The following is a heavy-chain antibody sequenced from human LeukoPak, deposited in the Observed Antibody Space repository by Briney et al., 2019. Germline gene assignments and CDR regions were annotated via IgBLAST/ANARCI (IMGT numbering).Heavy chain of an antibody. CDR3: ARGQRRHIDMAPSFDY. V-gene: IGHV1-2*02. CDR2: INPNSGGT. Sequence: GASVKVSCKASGYTFTGYYMHWVRQAPGQGLEWMGWINPNSGGTNYAQKFQGRVTMTRDTSISTAYMELSRLRSDDTAVYYCARGQRRHIDMAPSFDYWGQGTLVTVSS. D-gene: IGHD5-24*01. J-gene: IGHJ4*02. CDR1: GYTFTGYY.